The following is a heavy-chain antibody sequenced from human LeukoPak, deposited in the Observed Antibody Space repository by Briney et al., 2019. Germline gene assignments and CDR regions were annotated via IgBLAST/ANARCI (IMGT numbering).Heavy chain of an antibody. J-gene: IGHJ4*02. V-gene: IGHV3-66*04. D-gene: IGHD2-21*01. Sequence: GGSLRLSCVGSGFNVTTNDMYWVRQAPGKGLECVSTFLAGGLLDYADSVRDRFTISRDTSKNTLYLQMNSLSAEDTAVYYCGRRFCNSCPLDFWGQGTLVTVSS. CDR1: GFNVTTND. CDR2: FLAGGLL. CDR3: GRRFCNSCPLDF.